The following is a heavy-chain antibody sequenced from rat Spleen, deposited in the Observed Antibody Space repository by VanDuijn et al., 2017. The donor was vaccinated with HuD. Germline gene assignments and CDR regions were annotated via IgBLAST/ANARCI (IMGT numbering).Heavy chain of an antibody. CDR1: GFSLISYA. D-gene: IGHD1-1*01. CDR3: ARSDYYSGSFPY. Sequence: QVQLKESGPGLVQSSQTLSLTCTVSGFSLISYAVNWVRQPPGKGLEWMGGIWGDGSTKYNSALKSRLSISRDTSKSQVFLKMNSLQTEDTAIYFCARSDYYSGSFPYWGQGVMVTVSS. V-gene: IGHV2-13*01. CDR2: IWGDGST. J-gene: IGHJ2*01.